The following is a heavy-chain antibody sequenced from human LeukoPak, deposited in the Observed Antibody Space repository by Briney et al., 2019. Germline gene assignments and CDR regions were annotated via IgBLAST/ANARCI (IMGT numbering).Heavy chain of an antibody. Sequence: GGSLRLSCAASGFTFSSYAMHWVRQAPGKGLEWVANINGDGSEKYHVDSVKGRFTISRDNAENSLFLQMNSLRAEDTAVYYCARRAGAYSHPYDYWGQGTLVTVSS. D-gene: IGHD4/OR15-4a*01. J-gene: IGHJ4*02. CDR1: GFTFSSYA. V-gene: IGHV3-7*01. CDR3: ARRAGAYSHPYDY. CDR2: INGDGSEK.